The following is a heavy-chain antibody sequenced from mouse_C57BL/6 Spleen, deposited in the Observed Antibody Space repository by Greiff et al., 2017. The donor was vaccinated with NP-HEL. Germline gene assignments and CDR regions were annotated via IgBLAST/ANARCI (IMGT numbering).Heavy chain of an antibody. CDR2: ISSGGDYI. CDR1: GFTFSSYA. Sequence: EVMLVESGEGLVKPGGSLKLSCAASGFTFSSYAMSWVRQTPEKRLEWVAYISSGGDYIYYADTVKGRFTISRDNARNTLYLQMSSLKSEDTAMYYCTREGDGYYFDYWGQGTTLTVSS. J-gene: IGHJ2*01. CDR3: TREGDGYYFDY. D-gene: IGHD2-3*01. V-gene: IGHV5-9-1*02.